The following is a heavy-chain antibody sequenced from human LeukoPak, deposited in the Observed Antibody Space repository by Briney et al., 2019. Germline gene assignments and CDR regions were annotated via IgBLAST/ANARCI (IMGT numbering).Heavy chain of an antibody. CDR1: GGSISSGDYY. Sequence: PSETLSLTCTVSGGSISSGDYYWSWIRQPPGKGLEWIGEINHSGSTNYNPSLKSRVTISVDTSKNQFSLKLSSVTAADTAVYYCASYGGYSYGLAYWGRGTLVTVSS. D-gene: IGHD5-18*01. CDR2: INHSGST. CDR3: ASYGGYSYGLAY. J-gene: IGHJ4*02. V-gene: IGHV4-39*07.